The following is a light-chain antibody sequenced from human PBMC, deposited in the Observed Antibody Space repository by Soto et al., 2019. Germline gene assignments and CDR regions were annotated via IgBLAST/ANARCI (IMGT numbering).Light chain of an antibody. CDR3: HQRSNWPPIT. V-gene: IGKV3-11*01. Sequence: EIVLTQSPATLSLSPGDRATLSCRASQNVISYLAWYQQNTGKAPRLLIYDASNRATGMPSRFSGSGSGTEYTLIISSIEPEDVAVYYCHQRSNWPPITFGQGTRLEIK. CDR2: DAS. CDR1: QNVISY. J-gene: IGKJ5*01.